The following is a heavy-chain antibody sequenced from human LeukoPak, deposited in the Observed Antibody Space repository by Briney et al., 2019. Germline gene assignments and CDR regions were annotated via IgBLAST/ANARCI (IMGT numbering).Heavy chain of an antibody. Sequence: SETLSLTCTVSGVSISSYYWSWIRQPPGKGLEWIGYIYYSGSTNYNPSLKSRVTISVDTSKNQFSLKLSSVTAADTAVYYCARATWLPVGLYYYDSSGYYYYFDSWGQGTLDTVSS. D-gene: IGHD3-22*01. CDR3: ARATWLPVGLYYYDSSGYYYYFDS. CDR1: GVSISSYY. V-gene: IGHV4-59*01. J-gene: IGHJ4*02. CDR2: IYYSGST.